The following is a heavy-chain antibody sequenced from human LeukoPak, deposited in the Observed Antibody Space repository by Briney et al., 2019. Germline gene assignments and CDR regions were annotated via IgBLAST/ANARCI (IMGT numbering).Heavy chain of an antibody. CDR2: IYFNGRT. J-gene: IGHJ4*02. V-gene: IGHV4-39*07. CDR3: ARGIGAADF. D-gene: IGHD3-16*01. Sequence: PSETLSLTCTASGGSVSNSRVYWAWIRQTPGEGLEWIGSIYFNGRTYYNPSLKSRLTISVDTPRNQLSLRLTSVTAADTAVYYCARGIGAADFWGQGILVTVSS. CDR1: GGSVSNSRVY.